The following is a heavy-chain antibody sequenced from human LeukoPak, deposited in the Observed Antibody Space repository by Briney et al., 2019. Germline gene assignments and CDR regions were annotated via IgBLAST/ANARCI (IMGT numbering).Heavy chain of an antibody. CDR3: ARASTMKTYYYDSSGYSDAFDI. Sequence: ASVKVSCKASGYTFTSYGISWVRQAPGQGLEWMGWISAYNGNTNYAQKFQGRVTMTRDMSTSTVYMELSSLRSEDTAVYYCARASTMKTYYYDSSGYSDAFDIWGQGTMVTVSS. V-gene: IGHV1-18*01. CDR2: ISAYNGNT. CDR1: GYTFTSYG. J-gene: IGHJ3*02. D-gene: IGHD3-22*01.